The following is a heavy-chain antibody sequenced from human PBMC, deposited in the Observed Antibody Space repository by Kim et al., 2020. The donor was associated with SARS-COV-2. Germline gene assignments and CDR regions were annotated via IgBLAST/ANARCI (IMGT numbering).Heavy chain of an antibody. J-gene: IGHJ4*02. CDR3: ARAAGVVIFYFDY. Sequence: YHPSLKRRVTISVDTSKNQFSLKLSSVAAADTAVYYCARAAGVVIFYFDYWGQGTLVTVSS. D-gene: IGHD3-3*01. V-gene: IGHV4-39*01.